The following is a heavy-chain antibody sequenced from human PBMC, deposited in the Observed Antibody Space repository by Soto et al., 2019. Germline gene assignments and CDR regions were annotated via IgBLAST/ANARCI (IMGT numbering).Heavy chain of an antibody. CDR3: AREMDSSRWFDP. CDR1: GGSISSYY. J-gene: IGHJ5*02. CDR2: IYYSGST. V-gene: IGHV4-59*01. D-gene: IGHD6-13*01. Sequence: LSLTCTVSGGSISSYYCGWIRQPPGKGLEWIGYIYYSGSTNYNPSLKSRVTISVDTSKNQFSLKLSSVTAADTAVYYCAREMDSSRWFDPWGQGTLVTVSS.